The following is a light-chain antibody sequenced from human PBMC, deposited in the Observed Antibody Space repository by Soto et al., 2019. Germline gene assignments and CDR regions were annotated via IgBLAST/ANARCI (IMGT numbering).Light chain of an antibody. Sequence: EIVMTQSPATLSVSPGERATLSCRASQSVGSSLAWYQQKPGQAPRLLIYGVSTRATGIPARFSGSGSGTEFTLTVSSLQSEDFAVYYCQQYENWPTFGQGTKV. CDR2: GVS. V-gene: IGKV3D-15*01. CDR1: QSVGSS. CDR3: QQYENWPT. J-gene: IGKJ1*01.